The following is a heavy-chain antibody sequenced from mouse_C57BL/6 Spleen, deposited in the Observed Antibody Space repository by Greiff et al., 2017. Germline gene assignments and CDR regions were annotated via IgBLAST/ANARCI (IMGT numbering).Heavy chain of an antibody. J-gene: IGHJ4*01. Sequence: VQLQQSGAELVKPGASVKLSCTASGFNIKDYYMHWVKQRTEQGLEWIGRIDPEDGETKYAPKFQGKATITADTSSNTAYLQLSSLTSEDTAVYYCATLDSSCYPLRAMDYWGQGTSVTVSS. CDR1: GFNIKDYY. V-gene: IGHV14-2*01. CDR2: IDPEDGET. CDR3: ATLDSSCYPLRAMDY. D-gene: IGHD3-2*02.